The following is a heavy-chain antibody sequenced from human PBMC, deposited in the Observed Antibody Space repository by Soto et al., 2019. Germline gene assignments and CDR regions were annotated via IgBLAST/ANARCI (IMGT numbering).Heavy chain of an antibody. CDR3: ARASGAAVNTIHPHY. CDR2: ISSSSSYI. Sequence: EVQLVESGGGLVKPGGSLRLSCAASGFTFSSYSMNWVRQAPGKGLEWVSSISSSSSYIYYADSVKGRFTISSDNAKNTLYLQMNSLRAEDTAVYYCARASGAAVNTIHPHYWGQGTLVTVSS. D-gene: IGHD6-13*01. CDR1: GFTFSSYS. V-gene: IGHV3-21*01. J-gene: IGHJ4*02.